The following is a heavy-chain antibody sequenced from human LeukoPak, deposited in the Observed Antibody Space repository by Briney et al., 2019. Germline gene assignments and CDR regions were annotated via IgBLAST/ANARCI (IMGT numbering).Heavy chain of an antibody. J-gene: IGHJ4*02. V-gene: IGHV1-2*02. Sequence: ASVKVSCKASGYTFTAFYMHWLRQAPGQGPEWVGWINPESGGTKTAQKFQGRVTMTRDTSISTVYMESSSLGSDDTAVYYCARGPNTGSFDYWGQGTLVTVSS. CDR2: INPESGGT. CDR3: ARGPNTGSFDY. CDR1: GYTFTAFY. D-gene: IGHD1-26*01.